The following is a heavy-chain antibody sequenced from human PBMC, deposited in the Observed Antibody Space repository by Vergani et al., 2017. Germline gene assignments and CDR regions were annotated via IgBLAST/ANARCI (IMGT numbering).Heavy chain of an antibody. Sequence: QVQLQQWGAGLLKPSETLSLTCAVYGGSFSGYYWSWIRQPPGKGLEWIGGINHSGSTNYNPSLKSRVTISVDTSKNQFSLKLSSVTAADTAVYYCARQKLTMVRGVIKGQFGYWGQGTLVTVSS. D-gene: IGHD3-10*01. CDR1: GGSFSGYY. CDR2: INHSGST. V-gene: IGHV4-34*01. CDR3: ARQKLTMVRGVIKGQFGY. J-gene: IGHJ4*02.